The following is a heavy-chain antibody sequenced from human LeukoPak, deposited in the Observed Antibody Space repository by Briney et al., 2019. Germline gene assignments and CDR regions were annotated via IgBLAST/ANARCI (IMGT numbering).Heavy chain of an antibody. D-gene: IGHD2-2*01. V-gene: IGHV4-59*08. CDR3: ARMVVPAATVDY. Sequence: SETLSLTCTVSGGSISSYYWSWIRQPPGKGLEWIGYIYYSGSTNYNPSLKSRVTISVDTSKNQFFLKLRSVTAAGTAVYYCARMVVPAATVDYWGQGTLVTVSS. CDR2: IYYSGST. J-gene: IGHJ4*02. CDR1: GGSISSYY.